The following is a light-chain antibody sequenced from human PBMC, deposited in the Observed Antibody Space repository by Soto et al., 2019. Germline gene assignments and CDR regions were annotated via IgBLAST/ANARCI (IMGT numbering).Light chain of an antibody. CDR1: QSVSSSY. V-gene: IGKV3-20*01. Sequence: ESVLTQSPGTLSLSPGERATLSCRASQSVSSSYLAWYQQKPGQAPRLLIYGASSRATGIPDRFSGSGSGTDFTLTISRLESEDFAVYYCQQYGSTPITFGQGKRLEIK. CDR3: QQYGSTPIT. J-gene: IGKJ5*01. CDR2: GAS.